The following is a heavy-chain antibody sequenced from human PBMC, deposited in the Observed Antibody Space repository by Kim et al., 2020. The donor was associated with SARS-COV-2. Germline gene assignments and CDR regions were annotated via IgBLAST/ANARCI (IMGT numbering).Heavy chain of an antibody. CDR3: AKDRLVYCSGGSCYPLD. Sequence: GGSLRLSCAASGFTFSSYGMHWVRQAPGKGLEWVAVISYDGSNKYYADSVKGRFTISRDNSKNTLYLQMNSLRAEDTAVYYCAKDRLVYCSGGSCYPLD. CDR2: ISYDGSNK. CDR1: GFTFSSYG. D-gene: IGHD2-15*01. J-gene: IGHJ4*01. V-gene: IGHV3-30*18.